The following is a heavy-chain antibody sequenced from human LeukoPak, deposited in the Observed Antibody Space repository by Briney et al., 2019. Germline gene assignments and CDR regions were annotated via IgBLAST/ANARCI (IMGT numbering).Heavy chain of an antibody. CDR3: ARGRYSSSWYGWFDP. Sequence: SETLSLTCTVSGGSISSYYWSWIRQPPGKGLEWLGYIYYSGSTNYNPSLKSRVTISVDTSKNQFSLKLSSVTAADTAVYYCARGRYSSSWYGWFDPWGQGTLVTVSS. CDR1: GGSISSYY. V-gene: IGHV4-59*01. CDR2: IYYSGST. J-gene: IGHJ5*02. D-gene: IGHD6-13*01.